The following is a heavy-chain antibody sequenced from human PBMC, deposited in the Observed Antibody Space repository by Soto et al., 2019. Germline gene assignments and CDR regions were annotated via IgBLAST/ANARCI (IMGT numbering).Heavy chain of an antibody. CDR3: ARGSRPPYYDFWSGTNWFDP. Sequence: PSETLSLTCAVYGGSFSGYCWSWIRQPPGKGLEWIGEINHSGSTNYNPSLKSRVTISVDTSKNQFSLKLSSVTAADTAVYYCARGSRPPYYDFWSGTNWFDPWGQGALVTVSS. CDR1: GGSFSGYC. V-gene: IGHV4-34*01. CDR2: INHSGST. J-gene: IGHJ5*02. D-gene: IGHD3-3*01.